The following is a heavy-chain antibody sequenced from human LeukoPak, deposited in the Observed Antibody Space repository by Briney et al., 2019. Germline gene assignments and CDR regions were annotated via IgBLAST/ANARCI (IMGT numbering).Heavy chain of an antibody. J-gene: IGHJ4*02. D-gene: IGHD3-22*01. V-gene: IGHV3-15*01. CDR3: TPYYYDSSGPSA. CDR1: GFTFSNAW. Sequence: GGSLRLSCAASGFTFSNAWMSWVRQAPGKGLEWVGRIKSKTDGGTTDYAAPVKGGFTISRDDSKNTLYLQMNSLKTEDTAVYYCTPYYYDSSGPSAWGQGTLVTVSS. CDR2: IKSKTDGGTT.